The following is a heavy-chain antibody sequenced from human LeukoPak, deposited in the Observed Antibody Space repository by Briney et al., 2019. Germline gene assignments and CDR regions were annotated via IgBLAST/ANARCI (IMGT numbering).Heavy chain of an antibody. CDR3: ARHSGNFDY. J-gene: IGHJ4*02. Sequence: SETLSLTCTVSGGSISSYYWSWIRQPPGKGLEWIGYIYYSGSTDYNPSLKSRVTISVDTSKNQFSLKLSSVTAADTAVYYCARHSGNFDYWGQGILVPVSS. D-gene: IGHD1-1*01. CDR1: GGSISSYY. CDR2: IYYSGST. V-gene: IGHV4-59*08.